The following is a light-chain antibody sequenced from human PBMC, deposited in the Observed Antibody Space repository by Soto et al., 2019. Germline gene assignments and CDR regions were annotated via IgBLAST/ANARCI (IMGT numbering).Light chain of an antibody. CDR3: QRYNWPPPT. J-gene: IGKJ1*01. CDR1: QSISSW. CDR2: DAS. V-gene: IGKV1-5*01. Sequence: GDRFPITYRCSQSISSWLAWYQEKPGKAPKALIYDASSLKSGVPSWCGGSGSGTVSTLTISVLHPDVFATYSCQRYNWPPPTFGQGTKVDIK.